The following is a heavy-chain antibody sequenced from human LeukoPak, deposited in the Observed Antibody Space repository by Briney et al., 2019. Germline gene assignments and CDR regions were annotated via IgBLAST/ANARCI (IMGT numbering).Heavy chain of an antibody. Sequence: GGSLRPSCAASGFSFTNYWMSWVRQAPGKGLEWVTNVKEDGTTKQYVDSVKGRFTISRDNAKNSLYLQMDSLRAEDTAVYYCVSQEVVPHWGQGTLVSVSS. V-gene: IGHV3-7*01. D-gene: IGHD2-15*01. CDR1: GFSFTNYW. CDR2: VKEDGTTK. CDR3: VSQEVVPH. J-gene: IGHJ4*02.